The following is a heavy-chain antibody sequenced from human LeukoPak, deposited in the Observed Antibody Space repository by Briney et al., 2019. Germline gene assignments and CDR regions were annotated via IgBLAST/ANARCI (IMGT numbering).Heavy chain of an antibody. J-gene: IGHJ4*02. Sequence: GGSLRLSCAASGFTFSDYYMSWIRQAPGKGLQWVSFISSSGRTIYYADSVKGRFAISRDNARNSVYLQMSSLRAEDTALYYCARVPGGDLVDYWGQGTLVTVSP. CDR2: ISSSGRTI. D-gene: IGHD6-6*01. CDR3: ARVPGGDLVDY. CDR1: GFTFSDYY. V-gene: IGHV3-11*01.